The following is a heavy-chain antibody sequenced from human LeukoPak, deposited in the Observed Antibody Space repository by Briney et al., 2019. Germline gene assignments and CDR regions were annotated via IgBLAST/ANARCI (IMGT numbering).Heavy chain of an antibody. Sequence: ASAKVSCKASGYTFTSYGISWVRQAPGQGLEWMGWISAYNGNTNYAQKLQGRVTMTTDTSTSTAYMELRSLRSDDTAVYYCARAGITLTYCSGGSCYSYPDTRAYYFDYWGQGTLVTVSS. V-gene: IGHV1-18*01. CDR1: GYTFTSYG. CDR2: ISAYNGNT. J-gene: IGHJ4*02. CDR3: ARAGITLTYCSGGSCYSYPDTRAYYFDY. D-gene: IGHD2-15*01.